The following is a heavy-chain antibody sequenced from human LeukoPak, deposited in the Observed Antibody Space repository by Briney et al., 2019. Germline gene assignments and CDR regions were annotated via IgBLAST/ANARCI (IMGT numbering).Heavy chain of an antibody. J-gene: IGHJ6*02. CDR3: ARGGALYGSGNYYSYYDMDV. CDR1: GGSFSGYY. CDR2: INYSGST. Sequence: TSETLSLNCAVYGGSFSGYYWSWIRQPPGKGLEWIGEINYSGSTNYNPSLKSRVTISVDRSKNQFSLKLSSVTAADTAVYYCARGGALYGSGNYYSYYDMDVWGQGTTVTVSS. D-gene: IGHD3-10*01. V-gene: IGHV4-34*01.